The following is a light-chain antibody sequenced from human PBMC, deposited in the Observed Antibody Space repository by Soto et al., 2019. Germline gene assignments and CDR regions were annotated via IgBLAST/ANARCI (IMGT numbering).Light chain of an antibody. Sequence: DIQMTQSPSSLSASVGERVTITCQASQDISNYLNWYQQKPGKAPTLLIYDASTLETGVPSRFSGSGSGTDFTFTISSLQPEDIATYYCQQYDNIPFTFGHGTKVDIK. J-gene: IGKJ3*01. CDR2: DAS. CDR3: QQYDNIPFT. V-gene: IGKV1-33*01. CDR1: QDISNY.